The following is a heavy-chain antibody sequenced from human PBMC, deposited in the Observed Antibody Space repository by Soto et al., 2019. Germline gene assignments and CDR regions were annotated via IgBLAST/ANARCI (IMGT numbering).Heavy chain of an antibody. CDR2: TRNKANSYTT. J-gene: IGHJ6*02. Sequence: GGSLRLSCAASGFTFSDHYMDWVRQAPGKGLEWVGRTRNKANSYTTEYAASVKGRFTISRDDSKNSLYLQMNSLKTEDTAVYYCVRSQRPMTTVTTYYYYYGMDVWGQGTTVTVSS. V-gene: IGHV3-72*01. D-gene: IGHD4-17*01. CDR3: VRSQRPMTTVTTYYYYYGMDV. CDR1: GFTFSDHY.